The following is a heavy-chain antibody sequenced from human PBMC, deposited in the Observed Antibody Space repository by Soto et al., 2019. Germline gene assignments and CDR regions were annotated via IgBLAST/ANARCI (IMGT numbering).Heavy chain of an antibody. J-gene: IGHJ4*02. CDR2: ISGSTSTI. CDR1: GFTFSSYS. D-gene: IGHD4-17*01. Sequence: EVHLVESGGGLVQPGGSLRLSCAASGFTFSSYSMNWVCQAPGKGLEWVSYISGSTSTIYYADSVKGRFTVSRDNAKNSLYLQMNSLRDEDTAVYYCARGQILYGDYSYDYWGQGTLVTVSS. CDR3: ARGQILYGDYSYDY. V-gene: IGHV3-48*02.